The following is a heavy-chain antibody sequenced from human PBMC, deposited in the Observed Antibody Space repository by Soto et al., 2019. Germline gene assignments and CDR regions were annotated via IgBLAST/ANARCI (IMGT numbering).Heavy chain of an antibody. V-gene: IGHV4-39*07. Sequence: SETLSLTCTVAGGSISSSSYYWAWIRQPPGKGLEWIGEINHSGSTNYNPSLKSRVTISVDTSKNQFSLKLSSVTAADTAVYYCARDLVEAYEDYGMDVWGQGTTVTVSS. CDR3: ARDLVEAYEDYGMDV. CDR1: GGSISSSSYY. CDR2: INHSGST. J-gene: IGHJ6*02. D-gene: IGHD2-21*01.